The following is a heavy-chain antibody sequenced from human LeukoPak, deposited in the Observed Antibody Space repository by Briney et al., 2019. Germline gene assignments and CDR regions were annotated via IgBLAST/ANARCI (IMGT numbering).Heavy chain of an antibody. CDR1: GGTFSSYA. J-gene: IGHJ5*02. CDR3: ASAELMRNWFDP. V-gene: IGHV1-69*05. Sequence: SVKVSCKASGGTFSSYAISWVRQAPGQGLEWMGRIIPIFGTANYAQRFQGRVTITTDESTSTAYMELSSLRSEDTAVYYCASAELMRNWFDPWGQGTLVTVSS. CDR2: IIPIFGTA. D-gene: IGHD3-16*01.